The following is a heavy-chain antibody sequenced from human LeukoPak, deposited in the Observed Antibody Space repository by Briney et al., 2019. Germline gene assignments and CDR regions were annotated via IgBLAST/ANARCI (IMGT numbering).Heavy chain of an antibody. CDR3: ARDRVLYRSSTSCYLAY. CDR1: GYTFTSYG. V-gene: IGHV1-18*01. J-gene: IGHJ4*02. D-gene: IGHD2-2*01. Sequence: ASVKVSCKASGYTFTSYGISWVRQAPGQGLEWMGWISAYNGNTNYAQKLQGRVTMTTDTSTSTAYMELRSLRSDDTAVYYCARDRVLYRSSTSCYLAYWGQGTLVTVSS. CDR2: ISAYNGNT.